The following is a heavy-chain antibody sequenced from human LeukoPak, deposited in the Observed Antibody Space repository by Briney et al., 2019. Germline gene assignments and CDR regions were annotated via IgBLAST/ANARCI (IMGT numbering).Heavy chain of an antibody. CDR1: GYTFTSYG. D-gene: IGHD6-13*01. Sequence: ASVKVSCKASGYTFTSYGISWVRQAPGQGLEWMGWISAYNGNTNYAQKLQGRVTMTTDTSTSTAYMELRSLRSDDTAVYYCARAQVALGIAGNWFDPWGQGTLVTVSS. V-gene: IGHV1-18*01. CDR2: ISAYNGNT. CDR3: ARAQVALGIAGNWFDP. J-gene: IGHJ5*02.